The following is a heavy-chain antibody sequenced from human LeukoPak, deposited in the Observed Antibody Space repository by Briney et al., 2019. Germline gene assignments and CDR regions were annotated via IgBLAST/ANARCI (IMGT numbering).Heavy chain of an antibody. Sequence: GALRLSCAASGFTFSSYGMSWVRQAPGKGLEWVSAISGSGGSTYYADSVKGRFTISRDNSKNTLYLQMNSLRAEDTAVYYCARAYGSGSLNWFDPWGQGTLVTVSS. J-gene: IGHJ5*02. V-gene: IGHV3-23*01. D-gene: IGHD3-10*01. CDR1: GFTFSSYG. CDR2: ISGSGGST. CDR3: ARAYGSGSLNWFDP.